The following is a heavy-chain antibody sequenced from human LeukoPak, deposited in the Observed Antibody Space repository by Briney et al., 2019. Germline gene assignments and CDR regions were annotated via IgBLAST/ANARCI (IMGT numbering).Heavy chain of an antibody. CDR3: ARGDYVWGSYRTGIDY. J-gene: IGHJ4*02. CDR1: GYTFTSYA. CDR2: INAGNGNT. V-gene: IGHV1-3*01. D-gene: IGHD3-16*02. Sequence: ASVKVSCKASGYTFTSYAMHWVRQAPGQRREWMGWINAGNGNTKYSQKFQGRVTITRDTSASTAYMELSSLRSEDTAVYYCARGDYVWGSYRTGIDYWGQGTLVTVSS.